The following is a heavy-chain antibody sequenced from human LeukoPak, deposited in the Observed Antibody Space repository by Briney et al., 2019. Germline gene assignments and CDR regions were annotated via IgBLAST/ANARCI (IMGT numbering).Heavy chain of an antibody. D-gene: IGHD6-25*01. V-gene: IGHV1-18*01. Sequence: GASVKVSCKASGYTFTNYGISWMRQAPGQGLEWMGWISADNGNTNYAQKLQGRVTMTTDTSTTSAYMELRSLRSDDTAVYYCARQPRAGSGWHIDYWGQGTLVTVSS. CDR2: ISADNGNT. CDR1: GYTFTNYG. J-gene: IGHJ4*02. CDR3: ARQPRAGSGWHIDY.